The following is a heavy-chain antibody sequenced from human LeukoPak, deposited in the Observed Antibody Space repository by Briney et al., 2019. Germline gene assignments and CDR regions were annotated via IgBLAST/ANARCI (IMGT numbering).Heavy chain of an antibody. CDR2: IGTAGDT. CDR1: GFTFSSYD. Sequence: GGSLRLSCAASGFTFSSYDMHWVHQATGKGLEWVSAIGTAGDTYYPGSVKGRFTISRENAKNSLYLQMNSLRAEDTAVYYCARVSRIAARRGTYYYYYGMDVWGQGTTVTVSS. V-gene: IGHV3-13*01. CDR3: ARVSRIAARRGTYYYYYGMDV. J-gene: IGHJ6*02. D-gene: IGHD6-6*01.